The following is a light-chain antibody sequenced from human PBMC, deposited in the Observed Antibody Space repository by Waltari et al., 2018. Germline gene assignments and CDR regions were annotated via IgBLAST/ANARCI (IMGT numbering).Light chain of an antibody. CDR2: DAS. J-gene: IGKJ4*01. CDR1: QSVSSY. Sequence: TQSPATLSLSPGERATLSCRASQSVSSYLAWYQQKPGQPPRLLIYDASNRATGIPARFSGSGSGTDFTLTISSLEPEDFAVYYCQQRSNWPPLTFGGGTKVEIK. V-gene: IGKV3-11*01. CDR3: QQRSNWPPLT.